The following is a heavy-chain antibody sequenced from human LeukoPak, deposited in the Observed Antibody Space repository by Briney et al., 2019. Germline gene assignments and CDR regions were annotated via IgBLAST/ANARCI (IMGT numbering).Heavy chain of an antibody. CDR2: INRDGSSA. CDR1: GFTFGSFW. D-gene: IGHD1-26*01. Sequence: GGSLRLSCAASGFTFGSFWMHWVRQAPGKGLVWVPRINRDGSSATYADSVMGRLTISRDNAKSTLYLEINSLRAEDTAVYYCAREDSGSYHPDRWGQGALVTVSS. CDR3: AREDSGSYHPDR. V-gene: IGHV3-74*01. J-gene: IGHJ4*02.